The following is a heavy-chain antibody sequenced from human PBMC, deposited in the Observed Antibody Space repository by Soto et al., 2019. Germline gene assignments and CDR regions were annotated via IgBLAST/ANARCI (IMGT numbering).Heavy chain of an antibody. D-gene: IGHD1-20*01. Sequence: GGSLRLSCVASGFVFKDYGMNWVRQSPGKGLEWISYISNSGNTIYVADSMRGRFTISRDNAKNSLFLQMNSLRADDTAVYYCARDIDNRDYYYGLDVWGQGTTVTVSS. CDR1: GFVFKDYG. J-gene: IGHJ6*02. V-gene: IGHV3-48*03. CDR3: ARDIDNRDYYYGLDV. CDR2: ISNSGNTI.